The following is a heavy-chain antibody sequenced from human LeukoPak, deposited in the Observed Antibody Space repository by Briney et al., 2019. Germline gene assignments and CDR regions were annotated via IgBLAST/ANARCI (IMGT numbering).Heavy chain of an antibody. D-gene: IGHD6-19*01. CDR1: GFTFSDYS. CDR2: ISGSSGST. CDR3: ARASVAGWYYFDY. J-gene: IGHJ4*02. V-gene: IGHV3-23*01. Sequence: GGSLILSCAASGFTFSDYSMSWVRQAPGKGLEWVSGISGSSGSTYNADSVKGRFTISRDNSKNTLYLQVNSLRAEDTAVYYCARASVAGWYYFDYWGQGTLVTVSS.